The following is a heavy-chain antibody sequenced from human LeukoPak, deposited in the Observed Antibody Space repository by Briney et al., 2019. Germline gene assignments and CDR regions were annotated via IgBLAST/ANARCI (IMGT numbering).Heavy chain of an antibody. J-gene: IGHJ4*02. V-gene: IGHV3-23*01. D-gene: IGHD5-18*01. CDR2: ISGSGGST. Sequence: PGGSLRLSCAASGFTFSSYGMSWVRQAPGKGLKWVSAISGSGGSTYYADSVKGRSTISRDNSKNTLYLQMNSLRAEDTAVYYCAKGGYGSPFGYWGQGTLVTVSS. CDR3: AKGGYGSPFGY. CDR1: GFTFSSYG.